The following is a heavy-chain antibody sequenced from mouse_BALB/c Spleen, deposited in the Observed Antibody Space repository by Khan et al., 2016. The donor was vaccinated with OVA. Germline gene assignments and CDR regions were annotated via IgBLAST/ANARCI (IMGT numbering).Heavy chain of an antibody. CDR3: TRSGVAAFAY. V-gene: IGHV1S81*02. CDR2: INPSDGGT. D-gene: IGHD1-1*02. Sequence: QVQLQQPGAELVKPGASVKLSCKASGYTFTSYYMYWVKQRPGQGLEWIGGINPSDGGTNFNEKFKSKATLTVDTSSSTAYMQLSSLPSEDSAVYYCTRSGVAAFAYWGQGTLVTVSA. CDR1: GYTFTSYY. J-gene: IGHJ3*01.